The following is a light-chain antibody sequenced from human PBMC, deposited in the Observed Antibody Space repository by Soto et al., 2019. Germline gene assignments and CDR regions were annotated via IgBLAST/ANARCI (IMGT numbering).Light chain of an antibody. J-gene: IGKJ4*01. CDR2: SAS. CDR3: QQNYSTPLT. CDR1: QSISTY. Sequence: DIQMTQSPSSLSASVGDRVTITCRASQSISTYLNWYQQQPGKAPKLLIFSASSLQSGVPSRFSGSGSGTEFTLTITSLQPEDFATYYCQQNYSTPLTFGGGTRVDIK. V-gene: IGKV1-39*01.